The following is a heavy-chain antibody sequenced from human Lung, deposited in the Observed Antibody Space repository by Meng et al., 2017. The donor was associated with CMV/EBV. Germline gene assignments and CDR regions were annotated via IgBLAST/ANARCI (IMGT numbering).Heavy chain of an antibody. CDR3: ARVRYYDFWSGYFNGMDV. Sequence: SVKVSCXASGYTFTSYGISWVRQAPGQGLEWMGWISAYNGNTNYAQKLQGRVTMTTDTSTSTAYMELRSLRSDDTAVYYCARVRYYDFWSGYFNGMDVWGQGTTVTFSS. V-gene: IGHV1-18*01. CDR1: GYTFTSYG. D-gene: IGHD3-3*01. CDR2: ISAYNGNT. J-gene: IGHJ6*02.